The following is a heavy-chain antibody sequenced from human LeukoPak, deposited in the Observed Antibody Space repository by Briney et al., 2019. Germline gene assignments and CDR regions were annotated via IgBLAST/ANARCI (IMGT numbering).Heavy chain of an antibody. D-gene: IGHD2-15*01. J-gene: IGHJ5*02. Sequence: GRSLRLSCAASGFTFSSYGMHWVRQAPGKGLEWVAAISYDGSDKYYADSVKGRFTISRDNSKNTLYLQMNSLRAEDTAVYYCAKDPYRVVFATGNYLDPWGQGTLVTVSS. CDR1: GFTFSSYG. V-gene: IGHV3-30*18. CDR3: AKDPYRVVFATGNYLDP. CDR2: ISYDGSDK.